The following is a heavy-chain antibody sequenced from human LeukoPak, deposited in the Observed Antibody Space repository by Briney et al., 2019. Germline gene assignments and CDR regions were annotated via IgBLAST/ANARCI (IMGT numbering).Heavy chain of an antibody. V-gene: IGHV1-2*02. CDR1: GYTFTGYY. CDR2: INPNSGGT. J-gene: IGHJ5*02. CDR3: ARAPKVVGDRGYYYLGELWFDP. D-gene: IGHD3-22*01. Sequence: GASVKVSCKASGYTFTGYYMHWVRQAPGQGLEWMGWINPNSGGTNYAQKFQGRVTMTRDTSISTAYMELSRLRSDDTAVYYCARAPKVVGDRGYYYLGELWFDPWGQGTLVTVSS.